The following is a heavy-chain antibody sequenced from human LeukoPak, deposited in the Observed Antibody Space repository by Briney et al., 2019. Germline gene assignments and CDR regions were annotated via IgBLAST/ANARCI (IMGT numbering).Heavy chain of an antibody. J-gene: IGHJ4*02. V-gene: IGHV1-18*01. D-gene: IGHD3-3*01. CDR2: ISAYNGNT. CDR1: GYTFTSYG. CDR3: ARVVGDFGVVDRFDY. Sequence: GASVKVSCKASGYTFTSYGISWVRQAPGQGLEWMGWISAYNGNTNYAQKLQGRVTMTTDTSTSTAYMELRSLRSDDTAVYYCARVVGDFGVVDRFDYWGQGTLVTVSS.